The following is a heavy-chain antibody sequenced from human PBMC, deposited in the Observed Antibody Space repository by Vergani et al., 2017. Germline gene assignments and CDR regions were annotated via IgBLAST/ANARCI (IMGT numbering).Heavy chain of an antibody. V-gene: IGHV1-69-2*01. CDR2: VDPEDGET. J-gene: IGHJ1*01. CDR3: ATKSCGTPGCRIGYFRE. D-gene: IGHD1-1*01. CDR1: GYTFTDHY. Sequence: EVQLVQSGAEVKKPGAKMKISCKVSGYTFTDHYMHWVKQAPGKGLEWMGLVDPEDGETIYAEKFKGRVTIASDTSTDTAHLELSSLRTEDTAVYYCATKSCGTPGCRIGYFREWGQGTLVTVSS.